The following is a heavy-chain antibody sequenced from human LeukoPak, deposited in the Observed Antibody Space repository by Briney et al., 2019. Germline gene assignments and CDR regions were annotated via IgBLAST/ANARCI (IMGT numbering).Heavy chain of an antibody. J-gene: IGHJ6*02. CDR3: AREVVIFPDYYYYGMDV. V-gene: IGHV3-48*04. CDR2: ISRSGDSL. CDR1: GFTFSSYS. Sequence: GGSLRLSCAASGFTFSSYSMNWVRQAPGKGLEWISYISRSGDSLYYAESVEGRFTISRDNAKNSLFLQMNSLRADDTAVYYCAREVVIFPDYYYYGMDVWGQGTTVTVSS. D-gene: IGHD3-9*01.